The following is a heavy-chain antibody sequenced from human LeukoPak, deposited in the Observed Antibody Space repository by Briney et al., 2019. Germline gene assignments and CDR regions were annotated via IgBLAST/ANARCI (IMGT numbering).Heavy chain of an antibody. J-gene: IGHJ5*02. D-gene: IGHD3-3*01. Sequence: ASVKVSCKASGYTFADNYIHWVRQAPGQGLEWMGWINPLSGGPMYAQKFQGRVTMTRDTSLSTAYIELNGLKSDDTAIYYCAREGIKIFGGWAPFDPWGQGTLVTVS. V-gene: IGHV1-2*02. CDR1: GYTFADNY. CDR2: INPLSGGP. CDR3: AREGIKIFGGWAPFDP.